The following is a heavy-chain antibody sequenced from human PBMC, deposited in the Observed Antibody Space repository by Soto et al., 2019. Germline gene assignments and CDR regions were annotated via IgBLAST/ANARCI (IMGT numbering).Heavy chain of an antibody. J-gene: IGHJ4*02. V-gene: IGHV3-33*01. Sequence: PGGSLRLSCAASGFTFSSYGMHWVRQAPGKGLEWVSVIWYDGSNKYYADSVKGRFTISRDNSKNTLYLQMNSLRAEDTAVYYCAREEDSSGYYYQIDYWGQGT. CDR3: AREEDSSGYYYQIDY. CDR1: GFTFSSYG. D-gene: IGHD3-22*01. CDR2: IWYDGSNK.